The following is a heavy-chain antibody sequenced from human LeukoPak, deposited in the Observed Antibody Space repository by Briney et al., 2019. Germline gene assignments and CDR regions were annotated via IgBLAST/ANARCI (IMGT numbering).Heavy chain of an antibody. CDR2: IKGDGIST. CDR3: AKDHYWSIDY. CDR1: GFDLSSNW. J-gene: IGHJ4*02. Sequence: GGSLRLSCAVSGFDLSSNWMHWVRHAPGQGLEWVSRIKGDGISTNYADSVKGRFTISRDIAKNTLYLQMNSLRAEDTGVYYCAKDHYWSIDYWGRGTLVTVSS. V-gene: IGHV3-74*01. D-gene: IGHD3-3*01.